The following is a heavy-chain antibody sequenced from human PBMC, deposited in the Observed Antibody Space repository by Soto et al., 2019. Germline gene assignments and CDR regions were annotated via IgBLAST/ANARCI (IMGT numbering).Heavy chain of an antibody. J-gene: IGHJ4*02. D-gene: IGHD3-16*01. V-gene: IGHV4-59*01. CDR1: GGYISTYY. Sequence: PSETLSLTCTVSGGYISTYYWSWIRQPPGKGLEWIGYIYYDGSTSYNPSLRSRVTISVDTSKNQFSLILSSVTSADTAVYYCARRYGGNFDYWGQGTLVTVS. CDR2: IYYDGST. CDR3: ARRYGGNFDY.